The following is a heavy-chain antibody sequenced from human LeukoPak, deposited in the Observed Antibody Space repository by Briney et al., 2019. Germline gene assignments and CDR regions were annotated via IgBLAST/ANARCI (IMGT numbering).Heavy chain of an antibody. CDR3: AELGITMIGGV. D-gene: IGHD3-10*02. V-gene: IGHV3-48*03. J-gene: IGHJ6*04. Sequence: GGSLRLSCAASGFNFRNYGMSWVRQAPGRGLEWVSYISSSGSTIYYADSVKGRFTISRDNAKNSLYLQMNSLRAEDTAVYYCAELGITMIGGVWGKGTTVTISS. CDR2: ISSSGSTI. CDR1: GFNFRNYG.